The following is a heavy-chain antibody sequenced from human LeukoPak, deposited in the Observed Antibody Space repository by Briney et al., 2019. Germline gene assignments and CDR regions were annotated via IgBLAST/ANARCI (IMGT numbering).Heavy chain of an antibody. J-gene: IGHJ4*02. CDR2: TNSDGSST. Sequence: PGGSLRLSCAASGFTFSSYWMHWVRPAPGKGLVWVSRTNSDGSSTSYADSVKGRFTISRDNAKNTLYLQMNSLRAEDTAVYYCARWDYDFWSGYLDYWGQGTLVTVSS. V-gene: IGHV3-74*01. D-gene: IGHD3-3*01. CDR1: GFTFSSYW. CDR3: ARWDYDFWSGYLDY.